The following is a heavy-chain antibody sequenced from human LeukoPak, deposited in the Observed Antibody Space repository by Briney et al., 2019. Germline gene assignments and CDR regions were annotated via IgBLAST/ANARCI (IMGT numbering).Heavy chain of an antibody. J-gene: IGHJ5*02. D-gene: IGHD3-10*01. CDR1: GFTFSSYA. CDR3: ARVGLGVGSGKKASGFDP. CDR2: ISSNGGST. V-gene: IGHV3-64*01. Sequence: PGGSLRLSCAASGFTFSSYAMHWVRQAPGKGLEYVSAISSNGGSTYYANSVKGRFTISRDNSKNTLYLQMGSLRAEDTAVYYCARVGLGVGSGKKASGFDPWGQGTLVTVFS.